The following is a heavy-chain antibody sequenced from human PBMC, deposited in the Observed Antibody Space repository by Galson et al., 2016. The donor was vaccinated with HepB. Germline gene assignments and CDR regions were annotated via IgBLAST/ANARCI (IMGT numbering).Heavy chain of an antibody. J-gene: IGHJ6*04. CDR3: ARVSRPGISAPRYGMDV. CDR1: GFTFSDYA. CDR2: ISGSGSGT. D-gene: IGHD6-13*01. Sequence: SLRLSCAASGFTFSDYAMTWARQAPGKGLEWVSSISGSGSGTYIGDSVKGRFDVSRDNSKNTLFLHMKNLRAEDTALYYCARVSRPGISAPRYGMDVWGRGTTVTVSS. V-gene: IGHV3-23*01.